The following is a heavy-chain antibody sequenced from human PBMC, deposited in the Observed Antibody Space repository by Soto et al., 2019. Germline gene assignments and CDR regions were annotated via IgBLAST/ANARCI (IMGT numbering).Heavy chain of an antibody. CDR3: ARDMRSSWPFDY. V-gene: IGHV3-11*01. J-gene: IGHJ4*02. CDR2: ISTSGNTM. CDR1: GFTFSDYY. D-gene: IGHD6-13*01. Sequence: GGSLRLSCAASGFTFSDYYMSWVRQAPGKGLEWVSYISTSGNTMYYADSVKGRFTISRDNAKNSLSLQMHSLRAEDTAVYYCARDMRSSWPFDYWGQGTLVTAPQ.